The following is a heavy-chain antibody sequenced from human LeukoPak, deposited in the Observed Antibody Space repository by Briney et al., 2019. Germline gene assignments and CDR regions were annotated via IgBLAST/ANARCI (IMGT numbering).Heavy chain of an antibody. CDR1: GFTFNSYW. CDR2: IKSDGST. D-gene: IGHD3-22*01. CDR3: ARAPSEIGGYYPEYFRH. J-gene: IGHJ1*01. V-gene: IGHV3-74*01. Sequence: GGSLRLSCAASGFTFNSYWMHWVRQAPGKGLVWVSRIKSDGSTNYADSVKGRFTISRDNAKNTVSLQMNSLRTEDTGVYYCARAPSEIGGYYPEYFRHWGQGTLVTVSS.